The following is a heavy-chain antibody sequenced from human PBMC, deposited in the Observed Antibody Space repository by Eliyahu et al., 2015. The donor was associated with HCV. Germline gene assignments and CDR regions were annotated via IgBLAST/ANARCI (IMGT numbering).Heavy chain of an antibody. D-gene: IGHD5-12*01. CDR2: IYWDDAK. CDR3: AHTDHSAYGWDFDY. Sequence: QITLKESGPTLVKPTQTLTLTCTFSGFSLSTSGVGVGWIRQPPGKALEWLALIYWDDAKRYSPSLKGRLTITKDTSQNQVVLTMTNVDPVDTATYYCAHTDHSAYGWDFDYWGQGTLVTVSS. V-gene: IGHV2-5*02. J-gene: IGHJ4*02. CDR1: GFSLSTSGVG.